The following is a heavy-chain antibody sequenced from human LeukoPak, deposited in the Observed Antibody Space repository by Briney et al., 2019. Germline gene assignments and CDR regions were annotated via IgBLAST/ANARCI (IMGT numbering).Heavy chain of an antibody. J-gene: IGHJ3*02. CDR3: ARHDSSGYLDSFDI. D-gene: IGHD3-22*01. CDR1: GGSISGYY. Sequence: SETLSLTCTVSGGSISGYYWGWIRQSPGKGLEWIGYIHYTGSTNYNPSLKSRITISVDTSKSQVSLKLSSLTSADTAVYYCARHDSSGYLDSFDIWGHGTMVTVSS. V-gene: IGHV4-59*01. CDR2: IHYTGST.